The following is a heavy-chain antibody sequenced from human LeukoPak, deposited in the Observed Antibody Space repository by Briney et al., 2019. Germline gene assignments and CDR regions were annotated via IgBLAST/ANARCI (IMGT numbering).Heavy chain of an antibody. J-gene: IGHJ4*02. Sequence: PSETLSLTCTVSGGSIRTGDYYWSWIRQPPGKGLEWIGNIYFSGDTSYNPSLKSRLTISLDTSKNQFSLTLTSVTAADTAFCYCARRNFYYYGSGTYPARFDYWGQGILATVSS. CDR1: GGSIRTGDYY. D-gene: IGHD3-10*01. CDR2: IYFSGDT. CDR3: ARRNFYYYGSGTYPARFDY. V-gene: IGHV4-30-4*01.